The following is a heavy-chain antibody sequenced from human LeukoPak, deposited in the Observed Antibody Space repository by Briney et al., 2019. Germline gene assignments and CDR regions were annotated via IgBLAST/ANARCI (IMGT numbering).Heavy chain of an antibody. J-gene: IGHJ1*01. CDR3: ARGSYGQGSAEYFKH. Sequence: GESLKISCRGSGYRFTTYWIGWVRQMPGKGLEWMGVIFPSDSDTRYSPSFQGQVTMSADTSLNTAYLQWSGLKASDTAMYYCARGSYGQGSAEYFKHWGPGTLVTVSS. CDR1: GYRFTTYW. CDR2: IFPSDSDT. V-gene: IGHV5-51*01. D-gene: IGHD4-17*01.